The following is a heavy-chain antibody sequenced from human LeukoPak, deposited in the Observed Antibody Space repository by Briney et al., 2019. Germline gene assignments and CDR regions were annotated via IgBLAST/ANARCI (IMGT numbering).Heavy chain of an antibody. CDR1: GFTFSSYA. V-gene: IGHV3-23*01. CDR3: AKALYSSSQYFDY. D-gene: IGHD6-6*01. CDR2: ISGSGGRT. Sequence: GGSLRLSCAASGFTFSSYAMSWVRQAPGKGLEWVSAISGSGGRTYYADSVKGRFTISRDNSKNTLYLQMNSLRAEDTAVYYCAKALYSSSQYFDYWGQGTLVTVSP. J-gene: IGHJ4*02.